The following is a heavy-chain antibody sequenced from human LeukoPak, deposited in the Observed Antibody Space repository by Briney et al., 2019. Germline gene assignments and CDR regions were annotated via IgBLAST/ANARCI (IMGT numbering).Heavy chain of an antibody. V-gene: IGHV5-51*01. CDR3: ARQNAEVSYFDY. Sequence: GESLRISCEGSGYTFATYWIGWVRQMPGKGLEWMGIIWPGDSDTRYSPSFQGQVTISADTSVSTAYLQWSSLQASDTAIYYCARQNAEVSYFDYWGQGTLVTVSS. CDR1: GYTFATYW. D-gene: IGHD1-1*01. J-gene: IGHJ4*02. CDR2: IWPGDSDT.